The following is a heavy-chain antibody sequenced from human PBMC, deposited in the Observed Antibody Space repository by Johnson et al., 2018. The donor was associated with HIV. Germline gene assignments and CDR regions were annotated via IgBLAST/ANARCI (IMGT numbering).Heavy chain of an antibody. D-gene: IGHD3-16*01. CDR1: GFTVSSNY. V-gene: IGHV3-66*01. J-gene: IGHJ3*02. CDR3: ARGPGGGEDALDI. CDR2: LYSGGST. Sequence: VQLVESGGGLVQPGGSLRLSCAASGFTVSSNYMSWVRQAPGKGLEWVSVLYSGGSTYYADSVKGRFTISRDNSKNTLYLQMNNLRVEDTAVYYCARGPGGGEDALDIWGQGTMVTVSS.